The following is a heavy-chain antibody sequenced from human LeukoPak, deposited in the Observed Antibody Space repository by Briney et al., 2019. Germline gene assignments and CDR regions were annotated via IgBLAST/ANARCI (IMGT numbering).Heavy chain of an antibody. CDR3: ARVRNGH. Sequence: IPSETLSLTCAVYGGSFSGYYWSWIRQPPGKGLEWIGEINHSGSTNYNPSLKSRVTISVDTSKNQFSLKLSSVTAADTAVYYCARVRNGHWGQGTLVTVSS. J-gene: IGHJ4*02. CDR1: GGSFSGYY. V-gene: IGHV4-34*01. CDR2: INHSGST.